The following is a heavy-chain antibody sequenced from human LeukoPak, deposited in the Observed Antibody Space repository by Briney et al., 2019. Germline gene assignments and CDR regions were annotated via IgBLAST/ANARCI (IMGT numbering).Heavy chain of an antibody. D-gene: IGHD6-19*01. CDR1: GFTFSSYA. CDR2: ISYDGSNK. CDR3: AREQKGSGLEAVRIKRHRRTDY. V-gene: IGHV3-30*04. Sequence: GRSLRLSCAASGFTFSSYAMHWVRQAPGKGLEWVAVISYDGSNKYYADSVKGRFTISRDNSKNTLYLQMNSLRAEDTAVYYCAREQKGSGLEAVRIKRHRRTDYWGQGTLVTVSS. J-gene: IGHJ4*02.